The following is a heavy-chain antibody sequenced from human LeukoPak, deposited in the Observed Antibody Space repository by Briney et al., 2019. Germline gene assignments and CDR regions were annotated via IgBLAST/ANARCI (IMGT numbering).Heavy chain of an antibody. V-gene: IGHV3-21*01. CDR3: ARDYFGSGSA. CDR1: GFTFSSYS. J-gene: IGHJ5*02. CDR2: ISSSSSYI. D-gene: IGHD3-10*01. Sequence: GRSLRLSCAASGFTFSSYSMKWVRQAPGKGLEWVSSISSSSSYIYYADSVRGRFTISRDNAKNSLYLQMNSLRAEDTAVYYCARDYFGSGSAWGQGTLVTVSS.